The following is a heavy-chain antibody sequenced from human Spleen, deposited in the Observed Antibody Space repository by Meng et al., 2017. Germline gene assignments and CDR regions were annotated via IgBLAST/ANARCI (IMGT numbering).Heavy chain of an antibody. D-gene: IGHD3-22*01. J-gene: IGHJ4*02. CDR2: INTNTGNP. Sequence: QVQMVQSGTELKKPGASVKVSCKASGYSFTSYAMNWVRQAPGQGLEWMGWINTNTGNPTYAQGFTGRFVFSLDTSISTAYLQISGLRAEDTAMYYCARTKEYYDSSFDLWGQGTVVTVSS. CDR1: GYSFTSYA. V-gene: IGHV7-4-1*02. CDR3: ARTKEYYDSSFDL.